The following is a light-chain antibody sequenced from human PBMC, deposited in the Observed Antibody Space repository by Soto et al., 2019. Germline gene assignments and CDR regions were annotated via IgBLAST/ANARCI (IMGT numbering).Light chain of an antibody. CDR3: QQSYNSPPIT. Sequence: DIQMTQSPSTLSGSVGDRVTITCRTSQTISSWLAWYQQKPGKAPKLLIYAASTLQSGVPSRFSGSGSGTEVTLTISSLQPEDFAIYYCQQSYNSPPITFGQGTRLEIK. V-gene: IGKV1-5*01. CDR2: AAS. J-gene: IGKJ5*01. CDR1: QTISSW.